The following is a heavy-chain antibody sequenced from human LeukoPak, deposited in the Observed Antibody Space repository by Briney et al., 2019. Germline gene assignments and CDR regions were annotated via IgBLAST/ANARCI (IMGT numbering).Heavy chain of an antibody. V-gene: IGHV4-59*01. J-gene: IGHJ5*02. Sequence: PSETLSLTCTVSGGSINTYYWSWIRQPPGKGLEWIGYIFYSGSTNYNPSLKSRVTISVDTSNNQFSLKLNSVIAADTAVYYCARSRSASGSSHWFDPWGQGTLVTVSS. CDR2: IFYSGST. CDR3: ARSRSASGSSHWFDP. CDR1: GGSINTYY. D-gene: IGHD3-10*01.